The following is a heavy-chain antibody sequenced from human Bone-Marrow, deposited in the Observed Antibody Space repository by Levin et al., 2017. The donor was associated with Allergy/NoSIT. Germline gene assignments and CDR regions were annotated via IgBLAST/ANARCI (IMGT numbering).Heavy chain of an antibody. CDR1: GDSINFGDYY. D-gene: IGHD3-10*01. CDR2: IYYTGST. J-gene: IGHJ5*02. V-gene: IGHV4-30-4*01. Sequence: PSETLSLTCTVSGDSINFGDYYWSWIRQPPGKGLEWIGHIYYTGSTFYNPSLKSRLSISVDTSKNQFSLKLNSVTAADTAVYYCARVSPSYGSGSYIWFDPWGQGTLVTVSS. CDR3: ARVSPSYGSGSYIWFDP.